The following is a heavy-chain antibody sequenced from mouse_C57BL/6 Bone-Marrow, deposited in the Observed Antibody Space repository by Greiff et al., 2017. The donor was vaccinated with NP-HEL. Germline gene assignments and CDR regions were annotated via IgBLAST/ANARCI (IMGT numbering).Heavy chain of an antibody. V-gene: IGHV5-6*01. D-gene: IGHD1-1*01. CDR3: ARHGPLDYGSSYGFAY. CDR2: ISSGGSYT. CDR1: GFTFSSYG. J-gene: IGHJ3*01. Sequence: EVQLVESGGDLVKPGGSLKLSCAASGFTFSSYGMSWVRQTPDKRLEWVATISSGGSYTYYPDSVKGRFTISRDNAKNTLYLQMSSLKSEDTAMYYCARHGPLDYGSSYGFAYWGQGTLVTVSA.